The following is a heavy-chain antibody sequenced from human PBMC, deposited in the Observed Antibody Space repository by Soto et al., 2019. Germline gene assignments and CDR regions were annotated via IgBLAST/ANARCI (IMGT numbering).Heavy chain of an antibody. CDR3: AKDGPLYYYGSGDGFFDY. J-gene: IGHJ4*02. Sequence: GGSLRLSCAASGFTFSSYAMSWVRQAPGKGLEWVSAISGSGGSTYYADSVKGRFTISRDNSKNTLYLQMNSLRAEDTAVYYCAKDGPLYYYGSGDGFFDYWGQGTLVTVSS. CDR1: GFTFSSYA. V-gene: IGHV3-23*01. D-gene: IGHD3-10*01. CDR2: ISGSGGST.